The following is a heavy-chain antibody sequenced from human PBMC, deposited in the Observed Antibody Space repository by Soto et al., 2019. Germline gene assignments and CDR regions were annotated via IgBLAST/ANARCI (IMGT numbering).Heavy chain of an antibody. V-gene: IGHV3-30*18. Sequence: GGSLRRSCATSGFTFSDYAMHWVRQAPGKGLEWVAVVSHDGRNTHYADSVKGRFTISRDSSKNTVSLEMTSLRAEDTAVYYCAKGGRQWLVTSDFNYWGQGALVTVSS. J-gene: IGHJ4*02. CDR3: AKGGRQWLVTSDFNY. D-gene: IGHD6-19*01. CDR1: GFTFSDYA. CDR2: VSHDGRNT.